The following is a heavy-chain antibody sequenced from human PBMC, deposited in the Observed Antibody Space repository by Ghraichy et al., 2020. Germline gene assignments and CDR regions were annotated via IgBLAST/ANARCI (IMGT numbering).Heavy chain of an antibody. CDR3: ARNSGSSSYDYYGMDV. V-gene: IGHV4-59*01. Sequence: SQTLSLTCSVSGGSIRRNYWSWIRQPPGKGLEWIGYIFYSGTTNYNPVLKSRVTLSVDTSKNQVCLTVWSVNAADTAVYYCARNSGSSSYDYYGMDVWGQGTTVTVSS. J-gene: IGHJ6*02. CDR2: IFYSGTT. D-gene: IGHD1-26*01. CDR1: GGSIRRNY.